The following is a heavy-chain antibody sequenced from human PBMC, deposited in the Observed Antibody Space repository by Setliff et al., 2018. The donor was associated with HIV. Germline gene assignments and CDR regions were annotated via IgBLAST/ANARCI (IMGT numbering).Heavy chain of an antibody. D-gene: IGHD3-22*01. J-gene: IGHJ4*02. V-gene: IGHV3-23*01. CDR3: AKDHKGYYYDSSGYHYEGVDY. CDR2: ISGGGGST. Sequence: PGGSLRLSCAASGFTFSSYSMNWVRQAPGKGLEWVSAISGGGGSTYYADSVKGRFTISRDNSKNTLYLQMNSLRAEDTAVYYCAKDHKGYYYDSSGYHYEGVDYWGQGTLVTVSS. CDR1: GFTFSSYS.